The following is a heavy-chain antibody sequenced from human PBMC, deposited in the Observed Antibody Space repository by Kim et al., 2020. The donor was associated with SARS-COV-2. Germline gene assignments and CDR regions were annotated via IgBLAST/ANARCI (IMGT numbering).Heavy chain of an antibody. V-gene: IGHV3-74*01. J-gene: IGHJ6*02. Sequence: SRSYADAVKGRFTNSRDNAKNTLYLQMNSLRVEHTAVDYCARGNYYGMDVWGQGTTVTVSS. CDR3: ARGNYYGMDV. CDR2: SR.